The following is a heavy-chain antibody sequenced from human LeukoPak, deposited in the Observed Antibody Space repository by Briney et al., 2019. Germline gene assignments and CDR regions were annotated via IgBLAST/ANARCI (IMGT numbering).Heavy chain of an antibody. Sequence: GGSLRLSCAASGFTFSTYAMNWVRQAPGRGLEWVSVIAGNSVTIRYADSVKGRFTISRDNSKNTVFLQMNGLKVEDTALYYCTKDLRPDGLYDFDSWGQGTLVTVSS. CDR2: IAGNSVTI. CDR3: TKDLRPDGLYDFDS. V-gene: IGHV3-23*01. D-gene: IGHD5/OR15-5a*01. CDR1: GFTFSTYA. J-gene: IGHJ4*02.